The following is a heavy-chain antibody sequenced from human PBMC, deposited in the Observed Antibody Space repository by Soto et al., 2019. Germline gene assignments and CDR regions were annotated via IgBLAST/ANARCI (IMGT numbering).Heavy chain of an antibody. CDR3: AKGKAHTLFGVDTLFDY. D-gene: IGHD3-3*01. CDR1: GFPFGSHA. V-gene: IGHV3-23*01. Sequence: GGSLRLSCAASGFPFGSHAMSWVRQASGKGLEWVSLVSGNGGTTNYADSVKGRFTISRDNSQKTLYLQMNSLRAEDTAIYYCAKGKAHTLFGVDTLFDYWGQGTLVTVSS. CDR2: VSGNGGTT. J-gene: IGHJ4*02.